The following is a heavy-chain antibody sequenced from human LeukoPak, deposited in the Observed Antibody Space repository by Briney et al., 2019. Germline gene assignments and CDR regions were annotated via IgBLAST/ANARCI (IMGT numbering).Heavy chain of an antibody. V-gene: IGHV3-64*01. J-gene: IGHJ5*02. CDR3: ARSRGISASPNWFDP. CDR2: ISSNGGTT. CDR1: GFTFSYA. Sequence: QSGGSLRLSCAASGFTFSYAMHWVRQAPGKGLDYVSGISSNGGTTYYANSVEGRFTISRDNSKNTLYLQMGSLRIEDMGVYYCARSRGISASPNWFDPWGQGTLVTVSS. D-gene: IGHD3-3*02.